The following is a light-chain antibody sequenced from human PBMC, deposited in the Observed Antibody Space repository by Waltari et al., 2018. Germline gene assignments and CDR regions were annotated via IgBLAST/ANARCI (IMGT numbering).Light chain of an antibody. V-gene: IGKV4-1*01. CDR1: QSVLYSSNNKNH. J-gene: IGKJ1*01. CDR3: QQYYSLPWT. Sequence: IVMTQSPDSLAVSLGERATINCKSSQSVLYSSNNKNHLAWYQQKPGQPPKLLVYWASTRESGVPDRFSGSGSGTDFTLTISSLQAEDVAVYYCQQYYSLPWTFGQGTKVEIK. CDR2: WAS.